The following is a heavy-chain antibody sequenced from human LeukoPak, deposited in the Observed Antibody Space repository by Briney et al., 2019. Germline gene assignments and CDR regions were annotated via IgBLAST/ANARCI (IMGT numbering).Heavy chain of an antibody. D-gene: IGHD3-22*01. V-gene: IGHV3-23*01. J-gene: IGHJ3*02. CDR3: AKGAMIVVVPGGFDI. CDR2: VSGRGGGT. Sequence: PGVSLRLSCTASGFTFNNYAMSWVRQATGKGLDWLSAVSGRGGGTYYAVAVKGRFTICRDNAKNTLYLQMHSLRVEDTAVYYCAKGAMIVVVPGGFDIWGQGTMVTVSS. CDR1: GFTFNNYA.